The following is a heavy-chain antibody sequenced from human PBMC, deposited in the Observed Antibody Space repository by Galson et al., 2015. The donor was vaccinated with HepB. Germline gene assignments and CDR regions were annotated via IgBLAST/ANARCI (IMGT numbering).Heavy chain of an antibody. Sequence: SVKVSCKASGGTFSSYTISWVRQAPGQGLEWMRRIIPILGIANYAQKFQGRVTITADKSTSTAYMELSSLRSEDTAVYYCARDPGVYYYYGMDVWGQGTTVTVSS. D-gene: IGHD3-10*01. CDR1: GGTFSSYT. CDR3: ARDPGVYYYYGMDV. J-gene: IGHJ6*02. V-gene: IGHV1-69*04. CDR2: IIPILGIA.